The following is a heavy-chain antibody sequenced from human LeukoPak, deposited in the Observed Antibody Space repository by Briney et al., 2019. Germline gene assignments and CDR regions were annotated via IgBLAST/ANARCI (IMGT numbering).Heavy chain of an antibody. CDR1: GFTFSGYE. CDR2: ITSSGRTI. D-gene: IGHD2-15*01. Sequence: SGGSLRLSCAASGFTFSGYEMNWVRQAPGKGLEWVSYITSSGRTIYYADSVKCRFTLSRDNAKNSLYLQMYSLRAEDTAIYYCARESAHCSGVSCFFDYWGQGTLVTVSS. CDR3: ARESAHCSGVSCFFDY. J-gene: IGHJ4*02. V-gene: IGHV3-48*03.